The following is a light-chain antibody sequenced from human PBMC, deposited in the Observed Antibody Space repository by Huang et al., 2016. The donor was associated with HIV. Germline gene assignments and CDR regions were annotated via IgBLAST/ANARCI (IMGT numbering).Light chain of an antibody. J-gene: IGKJ1*01. V-gene: IGKV3-15*01. CDR3: QQYDNWPRT. CDR2: AAS. Sequence: EIVMTQSPATLSVSPGERATLSCRASQSVSNNLAWYQQKPGQAPRLLIYAASTRATGIPARFSGSGSGTEFSLTISSPESEDFAVYHCQQYDNWPRTFGQGTKVEFK. CDR1: QSVSNN.